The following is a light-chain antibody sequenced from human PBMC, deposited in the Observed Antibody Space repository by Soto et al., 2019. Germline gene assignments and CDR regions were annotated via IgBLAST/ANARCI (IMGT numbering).Light chain of an antibody. CDR2: AGS. J-gene: IGKJ3*01. V-gene: IGKV2-28*01. Sequence: EIVMTQSPLSLPVTPGEPASISCKSSQSLLHSNGYNYLDWYLQKPGQSPQLLIYAGSNRASGVTYRFSGSGSGTDVTLKISRVEAEDVAVYYCMQALQAPFTFGPGTKVDIK. CDR3: MQALQAPFT. CDR1: QSLLHSNGYNY.